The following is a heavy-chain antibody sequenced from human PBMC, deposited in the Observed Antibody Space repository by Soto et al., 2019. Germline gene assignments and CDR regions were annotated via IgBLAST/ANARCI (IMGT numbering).Heavy chain of an antibody. J-gene: IGHJ5*02. CDR3: AKGLEESSRWNYRENWFNP. D-gene: IGHD1-7*01. Sequence: GGSLRLSCAASSFTFSYYAMSWVHQAPGKGLEWVSAISGSGGSTYYADSVKGRFTISRDNSKNTLYLQMNSLRAEDTAVYYCAKGLEESSRWNYRENWFNPWGQGTLVTVSS. CDR2: ISGSGGST. V-gene: IGHV3-23*01. CDR1: SFTFSYYA.